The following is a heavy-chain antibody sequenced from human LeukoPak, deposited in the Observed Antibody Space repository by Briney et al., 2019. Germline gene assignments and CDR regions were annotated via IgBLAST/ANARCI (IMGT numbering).Heavy chain of an antibody. J-gene: IGHJ4*02. CDR2: INWNGGST. CDR3: ARSIFGVVISDY. D-gene: IGHD3-3*01. V-gene: IGHV3-20*04. Sequence: PGGSLRLSCAASGFTFDDYGMSWVRHAPGKGLEWVSGINWNGGSTGYADSVKGRFTISRDNAKNSLYLQMNSLRAEDTALYYCARSIFGVVISDYWGQGTLVTVSS. CDR1: GFTFDDYG.